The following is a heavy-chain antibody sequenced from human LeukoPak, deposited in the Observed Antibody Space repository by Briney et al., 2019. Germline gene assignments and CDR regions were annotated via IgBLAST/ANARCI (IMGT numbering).Heavy chain of an antibody. V-gene: IGHV3-7*01. CDR1: GFTFSIYW. D-gene: IGHD6-19*01. J-gene: IGHJ4*02. CDR2: IDRDGSEK. Sequence: GGSLRLSCAASGFTFSIYWMNCVRQAPGKGLEWVANIDRDGSEKHYVDSVKGRFTISRDNAKNSLYLQMNSLRVEDTAIYYCASSFSSRFHWGQGSLVTVSS. CDR3: ASSFSSRFH.